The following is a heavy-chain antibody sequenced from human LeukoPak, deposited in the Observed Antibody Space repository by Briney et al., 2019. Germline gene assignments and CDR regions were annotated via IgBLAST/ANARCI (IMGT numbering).Heavy chain of an antibody. J-gene: IGHJ4*02. V-gene: IGHV3-30*06. Sequence: GGPLRLPCAAPVLRFRRLGLPGVPRAPAKGQEGVPPPSYGGQHKYYADSVRGRFTISRDNSNNTLYLQMNSLRPEDTALYYCARDEWLEQLAYYFDSWGQGTLVTVSS. CDR3: ARDEWLEQLAYYFDS. CDR2: PSYGGQHK. D-gene: IGHD1-1*01. CDR1: VLRFRRLG.